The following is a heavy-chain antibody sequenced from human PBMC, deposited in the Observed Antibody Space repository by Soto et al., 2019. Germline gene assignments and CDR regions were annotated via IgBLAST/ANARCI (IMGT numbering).Heavy chain of an antibody. CDR2: ISWNSGSI. Sequence: GGSLRLSCAASGFTFDDYAMHWVRQAPGKGLEWVSGISWNSGSIGYADSVKGRFTISRDNAKNSLYLQMNSLRAEDTALYYCAKDLNSHYSNYYYYGMDVWGQGTTVTVS. CDR3: AKDLNSHYSNYYYYGMDV. CDR1: GFTFDDYA. J-gene: IGHJ6*02. D-gene: IGHD4-4*01. V-gene: IGHV3-9*01.